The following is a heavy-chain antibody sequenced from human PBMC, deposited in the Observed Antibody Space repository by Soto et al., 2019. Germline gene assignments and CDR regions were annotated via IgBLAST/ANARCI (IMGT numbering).Heavy chain of an antibody. V-gene: IGHV4-30-4*08. CDR3: ARHYGGSAFDF. CDR1: GYSRSDYY. Sequence: PPETLSVSCSGSGYSRSDYYWIWFRQTPGKGLEWIGYIHYSGTTYYNPSLRSRVTISEDMSRNQFSLSLSSVTAADTAVYFCARHYGGSAFDFWGQGTLVT. D-gene: IGHD3-16*01. CDR2: IHYSGTT. J-gene: IGHJ3*01.